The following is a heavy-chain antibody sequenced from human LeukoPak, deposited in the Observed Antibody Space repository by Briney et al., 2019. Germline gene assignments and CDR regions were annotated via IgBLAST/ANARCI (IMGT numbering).Heavy chain of an antibody. CDR3: ARDQDYGDYDY. V-gene: IGHV3-9*01. Sequence: AGGSLRLSCAASGFTFDDYAMHWVRQAPGKGLEWVSGISWNSGSIGYADSVKGRFTISRDNAKNSLYLQMNSLRAEDTAVYYCARDQDYGDYDYWGQGTLVTVSS. J-gene: IGHJ4*02. CDR1: GFTFDDYA. D-gene: IGHD4-17*01. CDR2: ISWNSGSI.